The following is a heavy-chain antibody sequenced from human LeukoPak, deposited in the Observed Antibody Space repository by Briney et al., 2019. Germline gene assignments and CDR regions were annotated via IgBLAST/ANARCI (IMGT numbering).Heavy chain of an antibody. CDR2: IYYSGST. Sequence: SETLSLTCTVSGGSISSSSYYWGWIRQPPGKGLEWIGSIYYSGSTYYNPSLKSRVTISVDTSKNQFSLKLSSVTAADTAVYYCARATRYCSSTSCYYDHGMDVWGQGTTVTVSS. CDR1: GGSISSSSYY. J-gene: IGHJ6*02. CDR3: ARATRYCSSTSCYYDHGMDV. V-gene: IGHV4-39*01. D-gene: IGHD2-2*01.